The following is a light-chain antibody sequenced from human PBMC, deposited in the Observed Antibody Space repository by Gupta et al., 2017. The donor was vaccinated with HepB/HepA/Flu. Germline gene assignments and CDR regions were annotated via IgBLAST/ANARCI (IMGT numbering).Light chain of an antibody. CDR2: AAS. V-gene: IGKV1-9*01. CDR3: QQLNSYIT. CDR1: QGISSY. Sequence: DIQLTQSPSFLSASVGDRVTITCRASQGISSYLAWYQQKPGKAPKLLIYAASTLQSGVPSRFSGSGSGTEFTLTSSSRQTEDFANYYGQQLNSYITFGGGTKVEIK. J-gene: IGKJ4*01.